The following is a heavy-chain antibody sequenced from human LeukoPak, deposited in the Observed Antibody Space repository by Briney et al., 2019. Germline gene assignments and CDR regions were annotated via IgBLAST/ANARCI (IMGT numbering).Heavy chain of an antibody. CDR3: ARDGEEKSRGYGFDY. CDR1: GFTVSSNY. D-gene: IGHD3-22*01. Sequence: GGSLRLSFAASGFTVSSNYMSWVRQAPGKGLEWVSVIYSGGSTYYVDSVKGRFTISRDNSKNTLYLQMNSLTAEDTAVYYCARDGEEKSRGYGFDYWGQGTLVTVSS. CDR2: IYSGGST. V-gene: IGHV3-66*01. J-gene: IGHJ4*02.